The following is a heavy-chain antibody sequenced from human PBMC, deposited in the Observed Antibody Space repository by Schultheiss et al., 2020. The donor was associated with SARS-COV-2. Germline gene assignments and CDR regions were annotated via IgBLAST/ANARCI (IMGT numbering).Heavy chain of an antibody. D-gene: IGHD6-19*01. V-gene: IGHV1-18*01. CDR2: MNPNSGNT. CDR1: GYTFTSYD. CDR3: ARDEEGMQWLGGPEG. Sequence: ASVKVSCKASGYTFTSYDINWVRQATGQGLEWMGWMNPNSGNTNYAQKLQGRVTMTTDTSTSTAYMELRSLRSDDTAVYYCARDEEGMQWLGGPEGWGQGTLVTVSS. J-gene: IGHJ4*02.